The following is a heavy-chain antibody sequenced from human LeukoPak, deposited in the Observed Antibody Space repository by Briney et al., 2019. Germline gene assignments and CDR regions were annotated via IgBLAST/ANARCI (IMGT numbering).Heavy chain of an antibody. CDR3: ARYQTGTMFAV. J-gene: IGHJ4*02. V-gene: IGHV3-48*03. D-gene: IGHD1/OR15-1a*01. CDR2: ISSSGSTK. CDR1: KFTFSSYE. Sequence: GGSLRLSCAASKFTFSSYEMNWVRQAPGKGLEWVSYISSSGSTKYYADSVKGRFTISRDNAKNSLYLQMSSLRAEDTAVYYCARYQTGTMFAVWGQGTLVTISS.